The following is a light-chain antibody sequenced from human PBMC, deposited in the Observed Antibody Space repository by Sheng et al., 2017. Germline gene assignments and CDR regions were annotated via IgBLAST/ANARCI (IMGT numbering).Light chain of an antibody. CDR3: QQRSNWPLT. CDR1: QSVSSSY. J-gene: IGKJ4*01. V-gene: IGKV3D-20*02. Sequence: EIVLTQSPGTLSLSPGERATLSCRASQSVSSSYLAWYQQKPGQAPRLLIYGASSRATGIPDRFSGSGSGTDFTLTISSLEPEDFAFYYCQQRSNWPLTFGGGTKVEI. CDR2: GAS.